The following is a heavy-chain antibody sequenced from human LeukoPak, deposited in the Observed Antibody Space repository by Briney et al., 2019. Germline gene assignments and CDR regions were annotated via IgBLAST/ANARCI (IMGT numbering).Heavy chain of an antibody. CDR2: IYYSGST. D-gene: IGHD3-22*01. J-gene: IGHJ3*02. V-gene: IGHV4-39*07. Sequence: PSETLSLTCTVSGGSVNSGGYYWGWIRQPPGKGLEWIGSIYYSGSTYYNPSLKSRVTISVDTSKNQFSLKLSSVTAADTAVYYCARIKAEAYYYDSSGFDAFDIWGQGTMVTVSS. CDR3: ARIKAEAYYYDSSGFDAFDI. CDR1: GGSVNSGGYY.